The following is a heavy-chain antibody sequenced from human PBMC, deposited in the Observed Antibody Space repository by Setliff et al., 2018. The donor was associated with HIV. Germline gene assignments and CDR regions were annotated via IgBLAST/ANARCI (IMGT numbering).Heavy chain of an antibody. CDR3: ARLSIPAYYYMDV. Sequence: ASVKVSCKASGYTFTNYYIHWVRQAPGQGLEWMGLINPSGGKTSYAKKFQGRLTMTRDTSRSTVYMELSSLRSEDTAMYYCARLSIPAYYYMDVWGKGTTVTVSS. CDR1: GYTFTNYY. D-gene: IGHD2-21*01. CDR2: INPSGGKT. J-gene: IGHJ6*03. V-gene: IGHV1-46*01.